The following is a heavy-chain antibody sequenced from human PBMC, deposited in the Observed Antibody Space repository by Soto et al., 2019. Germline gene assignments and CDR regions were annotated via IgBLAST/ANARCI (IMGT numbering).Heavy chain of an antibody. CDR3: ARSDGRY. V-gene: IGHV4-30-2*02. J-gene: IGHJ4*02. CDR1: GGSISSGGYS. CDR2: IYHSGST. Sequence: NPSETLSLTCAVSGGSISSGGYSWSWIRQPPGKGLEWIGYIYHSGSTNYNPSLKSRVTISVDRSKNQFSLKLSSVTAADTAVYYCARSDGRYWGQGTLVTVSS.